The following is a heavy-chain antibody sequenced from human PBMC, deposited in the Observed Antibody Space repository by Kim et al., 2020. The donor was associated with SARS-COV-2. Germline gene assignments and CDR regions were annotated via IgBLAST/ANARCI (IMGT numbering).Heavy chain of an antibody. CDR1: GFTFSSYW. D-gene: IGHD6-6*01. CDR3: ARRSSSFMFPAYYYYYMDV. V-gene: IGHV3-7*01. CDR2: IKQDGSEK. J-gene: IGHJ6*03. Sequence: GGSLRLSCAASGFTFSSYWMSWVRQAPGKVLEWVANIKQDGSEKYYVDSVKGRFTISRDNAKNSLYLQMNSLRAEDTAVYYCARRSSSFMFPAYYYYYMDVWGKGTTVTVSS.